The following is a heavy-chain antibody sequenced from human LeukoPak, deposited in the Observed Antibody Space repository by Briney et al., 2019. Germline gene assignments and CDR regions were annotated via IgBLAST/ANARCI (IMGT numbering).Heavy chain of an antibody. J-gene: IGHJ6*03. Sequence: GGSLRLSCAASRFTLSTYAMNWVRQAPEKGLEWVSSIGDSGSSTSYSDPVKRRLTISRYISKNTLYLQMNSLRAEDTAVYYCAKDIGYRLYFYYMDVWGKGTTVTVSS. CDR3: AKDIGYRLYFYYMDV. D-gene: IGHD5-24*01. CDR1: RFTLSTYA. CDR2: IGDSGSST. V-gene: IGHV3-23*01.